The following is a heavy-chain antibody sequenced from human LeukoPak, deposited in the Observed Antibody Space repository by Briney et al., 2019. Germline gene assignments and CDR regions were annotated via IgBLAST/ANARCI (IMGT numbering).Heavy chain of an antibody. V-gene: IGHV4-4*07. J-gene: IGHJ3*02. D-gene: IGHD5-24*01. CDR3: ARVQLPDVTGAFDI. CDR2: IHTNGRI. Sequence: NPSETLSLTCTVFGDSISSYYWSWIRQAAGKGLEWIGRIHTNGRIDYNPSLKSRVSMSIDTSKNRFSLKVTSVTAADTAVYYCARVQLPDVTGAFDIWGQGTMVTVSS. CDR1: GDSISSYY.